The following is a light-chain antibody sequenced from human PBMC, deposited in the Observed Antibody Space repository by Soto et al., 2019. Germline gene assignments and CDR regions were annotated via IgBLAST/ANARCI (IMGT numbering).Light chain of an antibody. V-gene: IGKV3-15*01. CDR2: GAN. CDR3: QQYNNWPQT. J-gene: IGKJ1*01. Sequence: EIVMTQSPAALSVSPGERVTLSCRASQSVSSSLAWYQHKPGQAPRLLIYGANTRATGIPVRFSGSGSETEFTLTISSLQSEDFAVYYCQQYNNWPQTFGQGTKVDIK. CDR1: QSVSSS.